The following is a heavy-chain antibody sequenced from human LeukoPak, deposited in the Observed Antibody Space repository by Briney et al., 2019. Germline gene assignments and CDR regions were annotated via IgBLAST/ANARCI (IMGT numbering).Heavy chain of an antibody. V-gene: IGHV1-69*01. CDR3: VRGQKPYYYYGMDV. J-gene: IGHJ6*02. CDR2: IIPIFGTA. Sequence: SVKVSCKASGATFSSYAISWVRQAPGQGLEWMGGIIPIFGTANYAQKFQGRVTITADESTSTAYMELSSLRSEDTAVYYCVRGQKPYYYYGMDVWGQGTTVTVSS. CDR1: GATFSSYA.